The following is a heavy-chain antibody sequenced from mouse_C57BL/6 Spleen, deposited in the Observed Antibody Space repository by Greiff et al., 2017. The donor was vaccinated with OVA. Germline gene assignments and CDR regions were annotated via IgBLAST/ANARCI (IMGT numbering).Heavy chain of an antibody. CDR2: IYPGSGRT. Sequence: QVQLQQPGAELVKPGASVKMSCKASGYTFTSYWITWVKQRPGQGLEWIGDIYPGSGRTNYNEKFKRKATLTVNTSYSTAYMQLSSLTSEYSAVYYCASNTTVVAPAYWGQGTLVTVSA. J-gene: IGHJ3*01. CDR3: ASNTTVVAPAY. CDR1: GYTFTSYW. V-gene: IGHV1-55*01. D-gene: IGHD1-1*01.